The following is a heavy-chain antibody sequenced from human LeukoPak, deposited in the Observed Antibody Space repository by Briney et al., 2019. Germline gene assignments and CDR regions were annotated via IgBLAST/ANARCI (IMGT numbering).Heavy chain of an antibody. CDR3: AKLYDSGGYWRSDNFDY. D-gene: IGHD3-22*01. CDR1: GFRFSSYA. CDR2: IGGSGGRT. J-gene: IGHJ4*02. V-gene: IGHV3-23*01. Sequence: GGSLRLFCAASGFRFSSYAMTWVRQAPGKGLEWVSGIGGSGGRTYYADFVKGRFTISRDASKNTLYLQMNSLRAEDTADYFCAKLYDSGGYWRSDNFDYWGQGTLVTVSS.